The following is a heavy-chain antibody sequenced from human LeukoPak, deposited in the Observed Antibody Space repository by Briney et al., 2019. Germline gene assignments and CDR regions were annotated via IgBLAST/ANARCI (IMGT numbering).Heavy chain of an antibody. D-gene: IGHD4-17*01. Sequence: SETLSLTCTVSGGFIIGSTYYWGWIRQPPGKGLEWIGSAFYSGDTYYKSSLKSRVTIFVDTSKNQFSLKLGSVTAADTAVYYCGRLRGAMTTVTSNFDSWGQGTLVTVSS. V-gene: IGHV4-39*01. CDR2: AFYSGDT. CDR3: GRLRGAMTTVTSNFDS. J-gene: IGHJ4*02. CDR1: GGFIIGSTYY.